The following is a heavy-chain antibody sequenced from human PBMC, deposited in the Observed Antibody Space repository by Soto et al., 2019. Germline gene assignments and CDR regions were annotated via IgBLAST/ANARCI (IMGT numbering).Heavy chain of an antibody. J-gene: IGHJ5*02. CDR1: GGSFSGYY. CDR3: AREKGRGYSYGQTNWFDP. D-gene: IGHD5-18*01. V-gene: IGHV4-34*01. Sequence: QVQLQQWGAGLLKPSETLSLTCAVYGGSFSGYYWSWIRQPPGKGLEWIGEINHSGSTNYNPSLKSRVTISVDTSENQFSLKLSSVTAADTAVYYCAREKGRGYSYGQTNWFDPWGQGTLVTVSS. CDR2: INHSGST.